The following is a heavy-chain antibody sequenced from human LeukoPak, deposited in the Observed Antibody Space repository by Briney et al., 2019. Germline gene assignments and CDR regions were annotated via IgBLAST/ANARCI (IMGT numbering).Heavy chain of an antibody. V-gene: IGHV4-34*01. J-gene: IGHJ4*02. D-gene: IGHD3-16*01. Sequence: SETLSLTYAVYGGSFSGYYWSWIRQPPGKGLEWIGEINHSGSTNYNPSLRSRVTISVDTSKNQFSLKLSSVTAADTAVYYCARALGGAVLDYWGQGTLVTVSS. CDR1: GGSFSGYY. CDR2: INHSGST. CDR3: ARALGGAVLDY.